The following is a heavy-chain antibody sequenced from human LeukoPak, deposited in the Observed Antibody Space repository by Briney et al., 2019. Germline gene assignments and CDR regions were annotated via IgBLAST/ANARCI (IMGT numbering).Heavy chain of an antibody. CDR1: GFTVSSNY. J-gene: IGHJ3*02. D-gene: IGHD1-26*01. Sequence: PGGSLRLSCAASGFTVSSNYMSWVRQAPGKGLEWVSVIYSGGSTYYADSVKGRFTISRDNSKNTLYLQMNSLRAEDTAVYYCATSRVGATTSLDAFDIWGQGTMVTVSS. CDR3: ATSRVGATTSLDAFDI. V-gene: IGHV3-53*01. CDR2: IYSGGST.